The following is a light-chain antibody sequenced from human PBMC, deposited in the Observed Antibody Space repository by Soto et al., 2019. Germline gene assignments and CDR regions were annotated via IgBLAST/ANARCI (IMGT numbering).Light chain of an antibody. Sequence: DVVMTQSPLSLSVTLGQPASISCRSSQSLVNSDGNTYLNWFQQRPGQSPRRLIYKVSNRDSGVPDMFSGSGSGTDCTLKISRVEAEDVGVYYCMQATHSPRTFGQGTKVEIK. V-gene: IGKV2-30*01. J-gene: IGKJ1*01. CDR1: QSLVNSDGNTY. CDR2: KVS. CDR3: MQATHSPRT.